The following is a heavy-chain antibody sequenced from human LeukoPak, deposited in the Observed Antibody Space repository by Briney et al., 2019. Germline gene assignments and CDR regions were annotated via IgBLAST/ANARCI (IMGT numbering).Heavy chain of an antibody. Sequence: GGSLRLSCAASGFTFSSYGMHWVRQAPGKGLEWVAFIRYDGNNKYYADSVKGRFTISRDNSKNTVYLQMNSLRAEDTAVYYCAKDPYGTRYFDYWGQGTLVTVSS. D-gene: IGHD2-2*01. V-gene: IGHV3-30*02. J-gene: IGHJ4*02. CDR2: IRYDGNNK. CDR3: AKDPYGTRYFDY. CDR1: GFTFSSYG.